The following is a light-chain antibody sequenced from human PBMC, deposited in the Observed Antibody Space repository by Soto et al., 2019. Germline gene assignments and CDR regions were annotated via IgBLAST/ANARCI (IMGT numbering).Light chain of an antibody. Sequence: EIVMTQSPATLSVSPGERATLSCRASQSVTSNLAWFQRKPGQAPRLLIYGASTRATGIPVRFSGSGSGTEFTLTISSLQSEDFTVYYCQQYNNWPRTFGQGTKLEIK. V-gene: IGKV3-15*01. CDR3: QQYNNWPRT. J-gene: IGKJ2*01. CDR2: GAS. CDR1: QSVTSN.